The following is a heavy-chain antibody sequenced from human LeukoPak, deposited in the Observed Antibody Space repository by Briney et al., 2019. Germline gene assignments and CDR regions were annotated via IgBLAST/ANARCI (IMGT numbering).Heavy chain of an antibody. CDR1: GAPFSDYY. CDR3: ARVRHYDFWSGYLPGLDP. J-gene: IGHJ5*02. D-gene: IGHD3-3*01. V-gene: IGHV4-34*01. CDR2: ISHSGTT. Sequence: SETLSLTCAVNGAPFSDYYWIWIRQPLDKGLEWIGEISHSGTTSFNPSLKSRVTISVDTSKNQFSLKLSSVTAADTAVYYCARVRHYDFWSGYLPGLDPWGQGTLVTVSS.